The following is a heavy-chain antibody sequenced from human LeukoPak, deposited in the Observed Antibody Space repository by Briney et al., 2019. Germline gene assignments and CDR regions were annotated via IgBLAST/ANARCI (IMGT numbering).Heavy chain of an antibody. V-gene: IGHV4-59*01. CDR1: GGSISSYY. D-gene: IGHD1-26*01. CDR3: ARGGVGAIGY. CDR2: IYYSGST. J-gene: IGHJ4*02. Sequence: SETLSLTCTVSGGSISSYYWSWLRQPPGKGLEWIGYIYYSGSTNYNPSLKSRVTISVDTSKNQFSLKLSSVTAADTAVYYCARGGVGAIGYWGQGTLVTVSS.